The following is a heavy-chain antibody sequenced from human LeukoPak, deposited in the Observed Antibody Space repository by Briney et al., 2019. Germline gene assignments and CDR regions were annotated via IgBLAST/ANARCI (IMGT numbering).Heavy chain of an antibody. CDR3: ARGGSGYPLDY. Sequence: SETLSLTCAVSSGSMSSYYWSWIRQPPGKGLEWIGYNYYTGVTNYSPSLKRRLTISLDTAMKQFSLNLRSVTAADTAMYYCARGGSGYPLDYWGQGTLVTVSS. CDR1: SGSMSSYY. J-gene: IGHJ4*02. V-gene: IGHV4-59*01. D-gene: IGHD3-22*01. CDR2: NYYTGVT.